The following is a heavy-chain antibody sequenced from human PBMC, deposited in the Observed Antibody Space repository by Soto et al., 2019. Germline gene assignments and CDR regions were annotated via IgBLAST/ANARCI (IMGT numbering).Heavy chain of an antibody. Sequence: WASVKVSCKVSGYTLTELSMHWVRQAPGKGLEWMGGFGPEDGETIYAQKFQGRVTMTEDTSTDTAYMELSSLRSEDTAVYYCATPSPVRFLEWLLGYAYWGQGTLVTVSS. V-gene: IGHV1-24*01. D-gene: IGHD3-3*01. CDR1: GYTLTELS. J-gene: IGHJ4*02. CDR3: ATPSPVRFLEWLLGYAY. CDR2: FGPEDGET.